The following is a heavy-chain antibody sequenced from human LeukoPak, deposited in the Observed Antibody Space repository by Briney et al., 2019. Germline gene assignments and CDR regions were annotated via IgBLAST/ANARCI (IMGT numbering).Heavy chain of an antibody. J-gene: IGHJ6*03. D-gene: IGHD2-2*01. Sequence: SVKVSCKASGGTFSSYAISWVRQAPGQGLEWMGGIIPIFGTANYAQKFQGRVTITTDESTSTAYMELSSLRSEDTAVYYCARGVPAAPSDYYYMDVWGKGTTVTVSS. CDR1: GGTFSSYA. CDR3: ARGVPAAPSDYYYMDV. CDR2: IIPIFGTA. V-gene: IGHV1-69*05.